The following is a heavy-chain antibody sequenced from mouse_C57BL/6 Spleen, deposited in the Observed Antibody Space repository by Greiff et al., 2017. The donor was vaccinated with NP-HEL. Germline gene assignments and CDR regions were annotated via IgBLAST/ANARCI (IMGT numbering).Heavy chain of an antibody. CDR1: GYTFTSYW. Sequence: VQLQQSGAELVKAGASVKMSCKASGYTFTSYWMHWVKQRLGQGLEWFAETNPTNGRTYYNEKFNSKATLTVDKSSSTAYMLLSGPTFEDSAVYYCARIKKIVANDFDDWGQGTTLT. V-gene: IGHV1S81*02. CDR2: TNPTNGRT. J-gene: IGHJ2*01. CDR3: ARIKKIVANDFDD. D-gene: IGHD1-1*01.